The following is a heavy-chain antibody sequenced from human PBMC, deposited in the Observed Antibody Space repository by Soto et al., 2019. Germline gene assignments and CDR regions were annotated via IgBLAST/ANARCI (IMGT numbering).Heavy chain of an antibody. J-gene: IGHJ4*02. V-gene: IGHV3-33*01. CDR3: ARDGYCSGGSFYSVPVFDY. CDR2: IWYDGSNK. CDR1: GFTFSSYG. D-gene: IGHD2-15*01. Sequence: QVQLVESGGGVVQPGRALRLSCAASGFTFSSYGMHWVRQAPVKGLEWVAVIWYDGSNKYYADSVKGRFTISRDNSKNTLYLQVNSLRAEDTAVYYCARDGYCSGGSFYSVPVFDYWGQGTLVTVSS.